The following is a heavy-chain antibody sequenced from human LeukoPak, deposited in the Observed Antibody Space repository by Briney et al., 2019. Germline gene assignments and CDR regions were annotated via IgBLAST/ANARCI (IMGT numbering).Heavy chain of an antibody. CDR2: IIPIFGTA. D-gene: IGHD2-2*01. J-gene: IGHJ4*02. CDR3: ARGSGYCSSTSCLSTGEDY. Sequence: SVKVSCKASGGTFSSYAISWVRQAPGQGLEWMGGIIPIFGTANYAQKFQGRVTITADESTSTAYMELSSLRSDDTAVYYCARGSGYCSSTSCLSTGEDYWGQGTLVTVSS. V-gene: IGHV1-69*13. CDR1: GGTFSSYA.